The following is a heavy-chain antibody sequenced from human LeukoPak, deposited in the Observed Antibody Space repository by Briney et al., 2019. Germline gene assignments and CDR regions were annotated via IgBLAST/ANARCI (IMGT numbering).Heavy chain of an antibody. V-gene: IGHV3-21*01. CDR3: ARDEWLLRAFDI. D-gene: IGHD6-19*01. J-gene: IGHJ3*02. CDR1: GFTFSSYS. CDR2: ITSSSSYI. Sequence: GGSLRLSCAASGFTFSSYSMNWVRQAPGKGLEWVSSITSSSSYIYYADSMKGRFTITRDNAKNSLYLQMNSLRAEHTAVYYCARDEWLLRAFDIWGQGTMVTVSS.